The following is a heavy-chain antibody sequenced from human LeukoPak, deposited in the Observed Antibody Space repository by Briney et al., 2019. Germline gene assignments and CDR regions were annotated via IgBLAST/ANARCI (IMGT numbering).Heavy chain of an antibody. D-gene: IGHD2-2*01. J-gene: IGHJ4*02. Sequence: GGSLRLSCSASGFTFSSYAMHWVRQAPGKGLEYVSAISSNGGSTYYADSVKGRFTISRDNSKNTLYLQMNSLRAEDTAVYYCARDTPLLPYAVPIDWGQGTLVTVSS. CDR2: ISSNGGST. CDR3: ARDTPLLPYAVPID. CDR1: GFTFSSYA. V-gene: IGHV3-64*04.